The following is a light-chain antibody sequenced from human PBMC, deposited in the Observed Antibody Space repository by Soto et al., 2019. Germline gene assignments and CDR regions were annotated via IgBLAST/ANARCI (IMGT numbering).Light chain of an antibody. V-gene: IGKV3-20*01. CDR2: GAS. Sequence: EMVLTQSPGTLSLSPGERATLSCMASQSVSSNYLAWYQQRPGQAPRLLIFGASYRATGIPDRFSGSGSGIDFTLTISRLEPEDFAVYYCQQYGSSPPNFTFGPGTKVDSK. CDR1: QSVSSNY. CDR3: QQYGSSPPNFT. J-gene: IGKJ3*01.